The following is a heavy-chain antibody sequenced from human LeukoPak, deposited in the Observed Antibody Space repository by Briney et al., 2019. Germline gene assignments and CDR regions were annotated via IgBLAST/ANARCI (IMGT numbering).Heavy chain of an antibody. CDR2: IYSDGST. CDR3: ARDAAGLDY. D-gene: IGHD2-15*01. V-gene: IGHV3-66*01. Sequence: PGGSLRLSCAASGFPLSSNYMTWVRQATGKALEGVSVIYSDGSTYYADSVKGRFTISRDNSKNTLYLQMNSLGVEDTAVYYCARDAAGLDYWGQGTLVTVSS. CDR1: GFPLSSNY. J-gene: IGHJ4*02.